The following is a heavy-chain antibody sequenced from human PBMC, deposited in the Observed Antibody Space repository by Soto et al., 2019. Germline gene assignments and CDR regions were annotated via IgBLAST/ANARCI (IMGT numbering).Heavy chain of an antibody. J-gene: IGHJ4*02. V-gene: IGHV3-23*01. D-gene: IGHD7-27*01. CDR2: ISGSGGST. Sequence: WGSLRLSCAASGFTFSRYAMSWVRQAPGEGLEWVSAISGSGGSTYYADSVKGRFTISRDNSKNTLYLQMNSLRAEDTAVYYCAKDKTGELGSGNFDYWGQGTLVTVSS. CDR3: AKDKTGELGSGNFDY. CDR1: GFTFSRYA.